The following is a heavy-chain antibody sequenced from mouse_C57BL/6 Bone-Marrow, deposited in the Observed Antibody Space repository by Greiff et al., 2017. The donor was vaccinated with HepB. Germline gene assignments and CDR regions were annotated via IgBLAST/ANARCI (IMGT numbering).Heavy chain of an antibody. Sequence: QVQLQQPGAELVKPGASVKLSCKASGYTFTSYWMQWVKQRPGQGLEWIGEIDPSDSYTNYNQKFKGKATLTVDTSSSTAYMQLSSLTSEDSAVYYCAALDYFDYWGQGTTLTVSS. CDR3: AALDYFDY. CDR2: IDPSDSYT. V-gene: IGHV1-50*01. CDR1: GYTFTSYW. J-gene: IGHJ2*01.